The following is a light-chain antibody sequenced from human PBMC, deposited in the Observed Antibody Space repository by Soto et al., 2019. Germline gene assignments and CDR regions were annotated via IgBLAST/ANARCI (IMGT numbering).Light chain of an antibody. V-gene: IGKV2-28*01. Sequence: DIVMTRSPLSLPVTPGDPASISCRSSQSLLHSNGYNYLDWYLQKPGQSPQLLIYLGSNRASGVPDRFSGSGSGTDFTLKISRVEAEDVGVYYCMQPLQSWTFGQGTKVDIK. CDR1: QSLLHSNGYNY. J-gene: IGKJ1*01. CDR3: MQPLQSWT. CDR2: LGS.